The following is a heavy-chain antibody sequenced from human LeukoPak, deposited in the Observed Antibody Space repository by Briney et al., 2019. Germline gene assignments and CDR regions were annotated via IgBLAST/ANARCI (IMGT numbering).Heavy chain of an antibody. J-gene: IGHJ3*02. CDR3: ARQGWYSSSSRLGAFDI. D-gene: IGHD6-6*01. CDR1: GYTFTSYG. CDR2: ISAYNGNT. V-gene: IGHV1-18*01. Sequence: ASVKVSCKASGYTFTSYGISWVRQAPGQGLEWMGWISAYNGNTNYAQKLQGRVTMTTDTSTSTAYMELRSLRSDDTAMYYCARQGWYSSSSRLGAFDIWGQGTMVTVSS.